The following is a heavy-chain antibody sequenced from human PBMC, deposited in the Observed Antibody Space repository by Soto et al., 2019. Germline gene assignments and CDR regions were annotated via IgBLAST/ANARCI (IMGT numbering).Heavy chain of an antibody. CDR2: INHSGST. V-gene: IGHV4-34*01. CDR1: GGSFSGYY. D-gene: IGHD2-2*01. Sequence: SETLSLTCAVYGGSFSGYYWSWIRQPPGKGLEWIGEINHSGSTNYNPSLKSRVTISVDTSKNQFSLKLSSVTAADTAVYYCARVIPAASFHYYYYMDVWGKGTTVTVSS. J-gene: IGHJ6*03. CDR3: ARVIPAASFHYYYYMDV.